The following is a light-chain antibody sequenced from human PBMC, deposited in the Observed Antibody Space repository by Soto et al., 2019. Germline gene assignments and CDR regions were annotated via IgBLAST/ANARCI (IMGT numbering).Light chain of an antibody. CDR3: QQYVTSPS. Sequence: EIVLTQSPATLSLSPGERATLSCGASQSVSRNFLAWYQQRPGLAPRLLMYDASTRATGIPDRFSGSGSGVDFTRTITILEPEDFAVYYFQQYVTSPSFVGGTKGEIK. CDR1: QSVSRNF. J-gene: IGKJ4*01. V-gene: IGKV3D-20*01. CDR2: DAS.